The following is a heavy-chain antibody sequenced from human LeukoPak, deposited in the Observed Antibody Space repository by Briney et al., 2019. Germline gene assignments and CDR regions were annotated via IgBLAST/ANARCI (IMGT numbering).Heavy chain of an antibody. CDR2: ISGSSSYI. Sequence: PGGSLRLSCAASGFTFSSYAMSWVRQAPGKGLEWVSSISGSSSYIYYADSVKGRFTISRDNAKNSLYLQMNSLRVEDTAVYYCARDKGGYSSPNDYWGQGTLVTVSS. J-gene: IGHJ4*02. CDR1: GFTFSSYA. D-gene: IGHD6-13*01. V-gene: IGHV3-21*01. CDR3: ARDKGGYSSPNDY.